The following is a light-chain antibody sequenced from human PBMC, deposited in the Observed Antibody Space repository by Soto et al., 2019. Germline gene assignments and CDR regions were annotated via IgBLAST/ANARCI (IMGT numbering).Light chain of an antibody. CDR3: QQYTL. CDR1: QSVSSN. J-gene: IGKJ1*01. Sequence: ELVMTQSPATLSVSPGERATLSCRASQSVSSNLAWYQQKPGQAPRLLIYGASTRATGIPARFSGSGSGTEFTLTISSLQSEDFAVYYCQQYTLFGQGTKVDIK. V-gene: IGKV3-15*01. CDR2: GAS.